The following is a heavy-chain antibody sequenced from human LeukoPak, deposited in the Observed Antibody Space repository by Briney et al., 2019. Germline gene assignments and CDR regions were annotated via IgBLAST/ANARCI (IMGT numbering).Heavy chain of an antibody. CDR1: GFTFNNYP. V-gene: IGHV3-30*01. D-gene: IGHD6-6*01. J-gene: IGHJ4*02. CDR3: ARRNGSSFDY. Sequence: PGGSLRLSCAASGFTFNNYPMHWVRRAPGKGLEWVALISYDGRNDYFAESVKGRFTISRDNSKNTLFLQMNTLRPEDTAVYFCARRNGSSFDYWGQGTVVTVSS. CDR2: ISYDGRND.